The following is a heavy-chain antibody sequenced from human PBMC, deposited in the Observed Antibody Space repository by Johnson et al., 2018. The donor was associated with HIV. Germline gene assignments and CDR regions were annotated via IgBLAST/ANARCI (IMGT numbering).Heavy chain of an antibody. Sequence: QVQLVESGGGVVQPGRSLRLSCAASGFTFSSHAMHWVRQAPGKGLEWVAFISFDGTSKYYADSVNGRFTISRDNSKNTVYMQMNCLGVEHTSVSYCARRSDYVSHDSFEIWGQGTMVTVSS. CDR1: GFTFSSHA. J-gene: IGHJ3*02. D-gene: IGHD3-16*01. CDR3: ARRSDYVSHDSFEI. V-gene: IGHV3-30*04. CDR2: ISFDGTSK.